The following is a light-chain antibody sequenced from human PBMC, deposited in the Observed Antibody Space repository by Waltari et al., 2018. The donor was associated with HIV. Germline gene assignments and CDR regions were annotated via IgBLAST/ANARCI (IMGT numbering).Light chain of an antibody. Sequence: QSVLTQPPSASGTPGQRVTISCSGSSSNIGSNTVSWYRQLPGTAPKLLMYNNIQRPSGAPDRFSGSKSGTSASLAISGLQSEDEANYYCAAWDDSLNGVVFGGGTKLTVL. CDR2: NNI. J-gene: IGLJ2*01. V-gene: IGLV1-44*01. CDR3: AAWDDSLNGVV. CDR1: SSNIGSNT.